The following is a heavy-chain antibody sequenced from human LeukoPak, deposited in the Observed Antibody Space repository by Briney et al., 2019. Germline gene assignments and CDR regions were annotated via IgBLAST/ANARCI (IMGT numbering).Heavy chain of an antibody. D-gene: IGHD3-22*01. CDR2: IKQDGSEK. J-gene: IGHJ5*02. CDR1: GFTFSSYW. Sequence: PGGSLRLSCAASGFTFSSYWMSWVRQAPGKGLEWVANIKQDGSEKYYVDSVKGRFTISRDNAKNSLYLQMNSLRAGDTAVYYCARDLYTMMDNWFDPWGQGTLVTVSS. CDR3: ARDLYTMMDNWFDP. V-gene: IGHV3-7*01.